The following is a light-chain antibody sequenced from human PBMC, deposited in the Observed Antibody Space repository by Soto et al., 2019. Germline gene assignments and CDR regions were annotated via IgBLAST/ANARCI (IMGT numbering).Light chain of an antibody. V-gene: IGLV2-8*01. Sequence: QSALTQPPSASGSPGQSVTISCTGTKSDIGVYDFVSWYQQHPGKAPRLIIYEVVQRPSGVPDRFSGSKSGNTASLTISGLQAEDEADYYCCSYAGTYTLWVFGGGTKGTVL. J-gene: IGLJ3*02. CDR3: CSYAGTYTLWV. CDR1: KSDIGVYDF. CDR2: EVV.